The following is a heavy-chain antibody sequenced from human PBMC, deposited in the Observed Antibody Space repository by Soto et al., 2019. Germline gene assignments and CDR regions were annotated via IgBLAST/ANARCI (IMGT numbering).Heavy chain of an antibody. CDR1: GYTFSDYY. J-gene: IGHJ4*02. CDR2: INPSGGST. Sequence: QVQLVQSGAEVRKPGASVKVSCKSSGYTFSDYYIYWVRQAPGQGLEWMGKINPSGGSTTYAQKFLGRVTMTRDTSTSTVYMELSSLRSEDTAVYFCAKMMGDGYNYFDYWGQGTLVTVSS. CDR3: AKMMGDGYNYFDY. D-gene: IGHD5-12*01. V-gene: IGHV1-46*01.